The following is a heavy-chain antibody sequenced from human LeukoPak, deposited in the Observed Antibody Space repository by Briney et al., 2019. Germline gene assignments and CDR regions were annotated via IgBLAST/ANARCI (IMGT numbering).Heavy chain of an antibody. CDR3: AKDRYYYDSSGYEFNWFDP. D-gene: IGHD3-22*01. CDR1: GFTSSSYG. V-gene: IGHV3-30*18. J-gene: IGHJ5*02. Sequence: GGSLRLSCAASGFTSSSYGMHWVRQAPGKGLEWVAVISYDGSNKYYADSVKGRFTISRDNSKNTLYLQMNSLRAEDTAVYYCAKDRYYYDSSGYEFNWFDPWGQGILVTVSS. CDR2: ISYDGSNK.